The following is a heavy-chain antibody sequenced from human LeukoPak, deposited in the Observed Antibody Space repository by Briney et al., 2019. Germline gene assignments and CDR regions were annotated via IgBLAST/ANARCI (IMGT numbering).Heavy chain of an antibody. CDR1: GGSFSGYY. Sequence: SETLSHTCAVYGGSFSGYYWSWIRQPPGKGLEWIGEINHSGSTNYNPSLKSRVTISVDTSKNQFSLKLSSVTAADTAVYYCARGTPRGVYYYYYMDVWGKGTTVTVSS. D-gene: IGHD3-10*01. V-gene: IGHV4-34*01. J-gene: IGHJ6*03. CDR2: INHSGST. CDR3: ARGTPRGVYYYYYMDV.